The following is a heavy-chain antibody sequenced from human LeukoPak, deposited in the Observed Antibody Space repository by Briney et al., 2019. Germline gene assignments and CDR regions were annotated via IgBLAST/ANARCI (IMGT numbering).Heavy chain of an antibody. Sequence: SETLSLTCTVSGGSTSSSSYYWGWIRQPPGKGLEWIGSIYYSGSTYYNPSLKSRVTISVDTSKNQFSLKLSSVTAADTAVYYCASANYDSSELDYWGQGTLVTVSS. J-gene: IGHJ4*02. CDR3: ASANYDSSELDY. CDR1: GGSTSSSSYY. D-gene: IGHD3-22*01. CDR2: IYYSGST. V-gene: IGHV4-39*07.